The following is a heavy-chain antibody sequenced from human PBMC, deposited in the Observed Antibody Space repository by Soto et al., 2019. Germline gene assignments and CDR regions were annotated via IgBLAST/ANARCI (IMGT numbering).Heavy chain of an antibody. V-gene: IGHV1-2*02. J-gene: IGHJ4*02. CDR3: ARARTNYYNTSDYDF. CDR2: INPNSGDT. D-gene: IGHD3-22*01. CDR1: GYTFIGYY. Sequence: ASVKVSCKASGYTFIGYYMHWVRQAPGQGLEWMGWINPNSGDTNYAQKFQGRVTMTRDTSISTAYTELSRLRFDDTAVYYCARARTNYYNTSDYDFWGQGTLVTV.